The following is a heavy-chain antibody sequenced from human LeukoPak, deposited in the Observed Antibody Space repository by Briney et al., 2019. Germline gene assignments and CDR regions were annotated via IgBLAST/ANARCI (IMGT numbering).Heavy chain of an antibody. CDR3: ARDRGPYCSGGSCSFDY. J-gene: IGHJ4*02. D-gene: IGHD2-15*01. CDR1: GYTFTSYG. CDR2: ISAYNGNT. V-gene: IGHV1-18*01. Sequence: ASVKVSCKASGYTFTSYGISWVRQAPGQGLEWMGWISAYNGNTNYAQKLQGRVTMTTDTSTSTAYMELRSLRSDDTAVYYCARDRGPYCSGGSCSFDYWGQGTLVTVSS.